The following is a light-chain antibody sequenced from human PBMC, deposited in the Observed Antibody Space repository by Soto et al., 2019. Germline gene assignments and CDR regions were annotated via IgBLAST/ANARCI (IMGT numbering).Light chain of an antibody. CDR2: DAS. V-gene: IGKV3-15*01. CDR3: QQFKSGSRT. Sequence: EIAMTQSPANLSVSPGERATRACRASQSVSSKLGWYQQKPGKAPRLLIYDASTRPSGIPARFSGSGSGTEFTLTISSLQSEDFAVYYCQQFKSGSRTFGQGTKVDIK. CDR1: QSVSSK. J-gene: IGKJ1*01.